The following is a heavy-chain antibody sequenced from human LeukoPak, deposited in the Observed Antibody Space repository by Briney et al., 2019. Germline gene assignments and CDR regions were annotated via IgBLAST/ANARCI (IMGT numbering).Heavy chain of an antibody. J-gene: IGHJ4*02. D-gene: IGHD6-13*01. V-gene: IGHV3-30*18. CDR1: GFSFSSYD. CDR3: AKAVYASSWYRGFDY. Sequence: GGSLRLSCAASGFSFSSYDIHWVRQAPGKGLEWMAVISYDGNKKYYADSVKGRFTISRDNAKNSLYLQMNSLRAEDTALYYCAKAVYASSWYRGFDYWGQGTLVTVSS. CDR2: ISYDGNKK.